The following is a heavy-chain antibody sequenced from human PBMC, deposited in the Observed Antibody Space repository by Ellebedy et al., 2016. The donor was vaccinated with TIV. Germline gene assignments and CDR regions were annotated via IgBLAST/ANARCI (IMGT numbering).Heavy chain of an antibody. CDR1: GFTFSNYA. CDR3: ARGDTALVHSIDY. D-gene: IGHD5-18*01. V-gene: IGHV3-23*01. CDR2: ISGSGGST. Sequence: GESLKISCAASGFTFSNYAMSWVRQAPGKGLEWVSAISGSGGSTTYADSVKGRFIISRDNTKNTLDLQINSLRAEDTAVYYCARGDTALVHSIDYWGQGTLVTVSS. J-gene: IGHJ4*02.